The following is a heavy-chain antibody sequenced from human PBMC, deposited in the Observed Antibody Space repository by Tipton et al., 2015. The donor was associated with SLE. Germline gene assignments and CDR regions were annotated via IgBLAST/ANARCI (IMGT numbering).Heavy chain of an antibody. J-gene: IGHJ4*02. CDR1: GYTFTSYG. CDR2: ISAYNGNT. D-gene: IGHD3-22*01. CDR3: ARPTLRGSGYPYYFDY. Sequence: QSGPEVKKPGASVKVSCKASGYTFTSYGISWVRQAPGQGLEWMGWISAYNGNTNYAQKLQGRVTMTTDTSASTAYMELRSLRSDDTAVYYCARPTLRGSGYPYYFDYWGQGTLVTVSS. V-gene: IGHV1-18*01.